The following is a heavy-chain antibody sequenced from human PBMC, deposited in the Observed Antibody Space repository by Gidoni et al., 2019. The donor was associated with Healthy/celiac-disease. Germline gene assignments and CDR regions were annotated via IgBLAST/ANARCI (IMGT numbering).Heavy chain of an antibody. CDR3: ARVRLLWFGELSSYFDY. J-gene: IGHJ4*02. D-gene: IGHD3-10*01. CDR2: ISAYNGNT. CDR1: GYPFTSYG. V-gene: IGHV1-18*04. Sequence: QVQLVQSGAEVKKPGASVKVSFKASGYPFTSYGISWVRQAPGQGLEWMGWISAYNGNTNYAQKLQGRVTMTTDTSTSTAYMELRSLRSDDTAVYYCARVRLLWFGELSSYFDYWGQGTLVTVSS.